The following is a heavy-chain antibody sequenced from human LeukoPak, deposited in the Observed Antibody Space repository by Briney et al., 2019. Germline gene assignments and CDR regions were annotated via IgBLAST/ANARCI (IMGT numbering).Heavy chain of an antibody. V-gene: IGHV3-23*01. CDR2: ISGSGGST. D-gene: IGHD6-13*01. Sequence: GGSLRLSCAASGFTFSSYAMSWVRQAPGKGLEWVSAISGSGGSTYYADSVKGRFTISRDNSKNTLYLQMDSLRAEDTAVYYCAKERAGVRSSSWFDYWGQGTLVTVSS. J-gene: IGHJ4*02. CDR1: GFTFSSYA. CDR3: AKERAGVRSSSWFDY.